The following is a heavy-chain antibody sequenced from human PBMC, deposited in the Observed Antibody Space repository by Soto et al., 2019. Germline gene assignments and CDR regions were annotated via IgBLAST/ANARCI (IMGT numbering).Heavy chain of an antibody. V-gene: IGHV3-33*01. CDR1: GFTFSSYG. CDR3: ARAAVSSFNAFDI. J-gene: IGHJ3*02. CDR2: IWYDGSNK. D-gene: IGHD6-13*01. Sequence: QVQLVESGGGVVQPGRSLRLSCAASGFTFSSYGMHWVRQAPGKGLEWVAVIWYDGSNKYYADSVKGRFTISRDNSKNTLYLQMNSLRAEDTAVYYCARAAVSSFNAFDIWGQGTMVTVSS.